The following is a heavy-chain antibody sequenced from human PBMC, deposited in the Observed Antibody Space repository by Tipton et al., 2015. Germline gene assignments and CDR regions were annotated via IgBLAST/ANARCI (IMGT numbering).Heavy chain of an antibody. D-gene: IGHD3-9*01. CDR1: AYSISSDYY. J-gene: IGHJ4*02. CDR2: ISHSGKT. Sequence: TLSLTCAVSAYSISSDYYWGWIRQPPGKGLEWIGAISHSGKTYSNPSLKSRVTISADTSKNQFSLKLTSVTAADTAVYYCACQDYDSLTRDYQTVDYWGQGTLVTVSS. CDR3: ACQDYDSLTRDYQTVDY. V-gene: IGHV4-38-2*01.